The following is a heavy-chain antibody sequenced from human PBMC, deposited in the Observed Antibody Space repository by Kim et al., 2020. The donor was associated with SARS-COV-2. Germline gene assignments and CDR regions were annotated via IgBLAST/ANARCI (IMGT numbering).Heavy chain of an antibody. V-gene: IGHV4-59*12. CDR3: ASALGH. J-gene: IGHJ4*02. D-gene: IGHD3-16*02. CDR2: YDSGPT. Sequence: YDSGPTKYNPSLQSRVTIAVDMAKNQFSRKLSSVTAADTAVYYCASALGHWGQGTLVTVSS.